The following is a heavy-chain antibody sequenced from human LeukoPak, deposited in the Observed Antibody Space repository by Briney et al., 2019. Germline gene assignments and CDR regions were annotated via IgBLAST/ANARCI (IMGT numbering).Heavy chain of an antibody. CDR1: GYSISSSYY. Sequence: SETLSLTCTVSGYSISSSYYWGWIRQPPGKGLEWIGSIYYSGSTYYNPSLKSRVTISVDTSKNQFSLKLSSVTAADTAVYYCASGKYYYDSSGYYPFDYWGQGTLVTVSS. D-gene: IGHD3-22*01. V-gene: IGHV4-38-2*02. J-gene: IGHJ4*02. CDR2: IYYSGST. CDR3: ASGKYYYDSSGYYPFDY.